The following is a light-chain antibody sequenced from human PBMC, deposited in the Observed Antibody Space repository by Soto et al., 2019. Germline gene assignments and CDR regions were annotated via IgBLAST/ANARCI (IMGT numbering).Light chain of an antibody. J-gene: IGLJ1*01. V-gene: IGLV1-44*01. CDR3: AAWDDSLNGYV. CDR2: SNN. CDR1: SSNIGSNT. Sequence: QSVLTQPPSASGTPGQRVTISCSESSSNIGSNTVNWYQQRPGTAPKLLIYSNNLRPSGVPDRFSGSKSGTSASLAISGLQSEDEADYYCAAWDDSLNGYVFGTGTKLTVL.